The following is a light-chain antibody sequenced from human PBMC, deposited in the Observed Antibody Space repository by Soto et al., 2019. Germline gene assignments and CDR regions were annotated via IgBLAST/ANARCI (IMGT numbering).Light chain of an antibody. V-gene: IGLV2-8*01. Sequence: QSALTQPPSASGSPGQSVTISCTGTSSDVGGYNYVSWYQQYPGRAPKPMIYEATNRPSGVPDRFSGSKSGNTASLTVSGLQAEDEADYYCSSYAASNNFYFVFGGGTKLTVL. J-gene: IGLJ3*02. CDR1: SSDVGGYNY. CDR3: SSYAASNNFYFV. CDR2: EAT.